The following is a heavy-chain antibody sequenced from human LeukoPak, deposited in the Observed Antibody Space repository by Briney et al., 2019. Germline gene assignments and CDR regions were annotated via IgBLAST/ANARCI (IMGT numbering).Heavy chain of an antibody. CDR3: ARAEFCAPNCYYYFYY. D-gene: IGHD2-21*02. J-gene: IGHJ4*02. V-gene: IGHV1-2*02. CDR2: INPNSGGT. CDR1: GYTFTNYV. Sequence: ASVKVSCKASGYTFTNYVLHWLRQAPGQGLEWMGWINPNSGGTNYAQNYQGRVTITTDTSIGTAYMELSRLTSDDTAVYYCARAEFCAPNCYYYFYYWGQGALFSASS.